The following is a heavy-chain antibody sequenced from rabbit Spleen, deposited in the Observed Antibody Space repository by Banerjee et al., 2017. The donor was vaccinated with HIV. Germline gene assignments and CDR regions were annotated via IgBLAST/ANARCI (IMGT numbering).Heavy chain of an antibody. J-gene: IGHJ4*01. CDR2: IYADTSGT. V-gene: IGHV1S45*01. Sequence: QEQLVESGGGLVKPGASLTLTCTASGFSFSSSYDMCWVRQAPGKGLEWIGCIYADTSGTYYASWAKGRFTISKASSTKVTLQMTSLTAADTATYFCARDLVAVIGWNFNLWGPGTLVTVS. CDR1: GFSFSSSYD. D-gene: IGHD1-1*01. CDR3: ARDLVAVIGWNFNL.